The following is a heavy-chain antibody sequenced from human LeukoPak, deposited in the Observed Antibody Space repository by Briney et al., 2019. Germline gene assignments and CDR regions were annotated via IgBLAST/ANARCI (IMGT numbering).Heavy chain of an antibody. J-gene: IGHJ3*02. D-gene: IGHD2-15*01. CDR3: ARDGGEGYCSGGSCYSTAGAFDI. V-gene: IGHV1-2*02. Sequence: ASVKGSCKASGYTFTGYYMHWVRQATGQGLEWMGWINPNSGGTNYAQKFQGRVTMTRDTSISTAYMELSRLRSDDTAVYYCARDGGEGYCSGGSCYSTAGAFDIWGQGTMVTVSS. CDR1: GYTFTGYY. CDR2: INPNSGGT.